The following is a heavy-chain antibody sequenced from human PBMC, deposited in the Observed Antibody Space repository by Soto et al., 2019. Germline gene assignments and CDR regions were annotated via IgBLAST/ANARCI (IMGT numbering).Heavy chain of an antibody. Sequence: QVHLVQSGAEVKKPGSSVKVSCKYSGGTFRTESINWVRQAPGPGLEWMGGILPFFGTADYAPRFQGRLTISADGAMTTAYMELSSLTSQETAVFFCASGHESGGNSSAFDAWCQWTMVTVSS. CDR3: ASGHESGGNSSAFDA. CDR2: ILPFFGTA. J-gene: IGHJ3*01. V-gene: IGHV1-69*13. CDR1: GGTFRTES. D-gene: IGHD2-15*01.